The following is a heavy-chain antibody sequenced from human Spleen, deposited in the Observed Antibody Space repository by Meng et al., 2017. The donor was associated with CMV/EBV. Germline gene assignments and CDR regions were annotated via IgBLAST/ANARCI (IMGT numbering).Heavy chain of an antibody. CDR3: AKDIVPYSSSSPGFDY. Sequence: EXQLVEXXXGVVQPGXSLRLSXGAAGFTFDDYTMHWVRQAPGKGLEWVSLISWDGGSTYYADSVKGRFTISRDNSKNSLYLQMNSLRTEDTALYYCAKDIVPYSSSSPGFDYWGQGTLVTVSS. D-gene: IGHD6-6*01. V-gene: IGHV3-43*01. J-gene: IGHJ4*02. CDR2: ISWDGGST. CDR1: GFTFDDYT.